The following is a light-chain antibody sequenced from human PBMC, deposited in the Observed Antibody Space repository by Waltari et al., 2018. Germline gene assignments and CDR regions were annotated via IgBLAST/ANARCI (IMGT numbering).Light chain of an antibody. V-gene: IGKV3-20*01. J-gene: IGKJ5*01. CDR3: QQYGSSLIT. Sequence: EIVLTQSPGTLSLSPGERATLSCRASQSISSSSLAWYQQKPGQAPRLLHDGASSRATGIPDRFSGSGAGTDFTLTISRLEPEDFAVYYCQQYGSSLITFGQGTRLEIK. CDR2: GAS. CDR1: QSISSSS.